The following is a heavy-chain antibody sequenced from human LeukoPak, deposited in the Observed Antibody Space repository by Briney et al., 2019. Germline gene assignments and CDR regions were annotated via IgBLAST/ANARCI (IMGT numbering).Heavy chain of an antibody. D-gene: IGHD3-16*01. V-gene: IGHV3-48*03. CDR3: ARDPGWGHIDY. CDR1: GFTFSSYE. J-gene: IGHJ4*02. CDR2: ISSSGSTI. Sequence: GGSLRLSCAASGFTFSSYEMNWVRQAPGKGLEWVSYISSSGSTIYYADSVKGRFTISRDNAKNSLYLQMNSLRAEDTAVYYCARDPGWGHIDYWGQGTLVTVSS.